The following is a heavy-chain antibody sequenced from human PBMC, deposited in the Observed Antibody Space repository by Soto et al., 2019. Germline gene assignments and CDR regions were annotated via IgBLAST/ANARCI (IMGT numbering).Heavy chain of an antibody. D-gene: IGHD3-22*01. CDR3: ARIQDDSSGYPFDY. CDR2: IFSNDEK. J-gene: IGHJ4*02. Sequence: QVTLKESGPVLVKPTETLTLTCTVSGFSLSNARMGVSWIRQPPGKALEWLAHIFSNDEKSYSTSLKSRLTISKDTSKIQVVLTMTTMDPVDTATYYCARIQDDSSGYPFDYWGQGTLVPVSS. V-gene: IGHV2-26*01. CDR1: GFSLSNARMG.